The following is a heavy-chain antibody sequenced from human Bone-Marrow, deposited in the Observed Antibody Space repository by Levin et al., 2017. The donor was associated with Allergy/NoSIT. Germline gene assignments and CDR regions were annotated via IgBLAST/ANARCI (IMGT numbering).Heavy chain of an antibody. J-gene: IGHJ5*02. V-gene: IGHV3-7*01. CDR1: GFTFSSYW. CDR3: ARWPKGGWWFDP. CDR2: IKQDGSEK. D-gene: IGHD3-16*01. Sequence: GESLKISCAASGFTFSSYWMSWVRQAPGKGLEWVANIKQDGSEKYYVDSVKGRFTISRDNAKNSLYLQMNSLRAEDTAVYYCARWPKGGWWFDPWGQGTLVTVSS.